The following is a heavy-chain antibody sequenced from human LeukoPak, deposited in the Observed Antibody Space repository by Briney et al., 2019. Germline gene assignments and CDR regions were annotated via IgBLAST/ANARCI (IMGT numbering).Heavy chain of an antibody. CDR3: AKDRVVYYYDSSGIDY. CDR1: GFTFSSYG. J-gene: IGHJ4*02. Sequence: PGGSLRLSRAASGFTFSSYGMHWVRQAPGKGLEWVAVIWYDGSNKYYADSVKGRFTISRDNSKNTLYLQMNSLRAEDTAVYCCAKDRVVYYYDSSGIDYWGQGTLVTVSS. V-gene: IGHV3-33*06. D-gene: IGHD3-22*01. CDR2: IWYDGSNK.